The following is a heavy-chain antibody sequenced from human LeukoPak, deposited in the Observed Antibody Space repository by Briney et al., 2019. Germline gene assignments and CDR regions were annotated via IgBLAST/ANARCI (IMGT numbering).Heavy chain of an antibody. D-gene: IGHD3-10*01. CDR3: ARGDSDLLWFGESILGDY. J-gene: IGHJ4*02. V-gene: IGHV3-11*04. CDR1: GFTFSTHW. CDR2: ISSSGSTI. Sequence: GGSLRLSCAASGFTFSTHWMSWIRQAPGKGLEWVSYISSSGSTIYYADSVKGRFTISRDNSKNSLYLQMNSLRAEDTAVYYCARGDSDLLWFGESILGDYWGQGTLVTVS.